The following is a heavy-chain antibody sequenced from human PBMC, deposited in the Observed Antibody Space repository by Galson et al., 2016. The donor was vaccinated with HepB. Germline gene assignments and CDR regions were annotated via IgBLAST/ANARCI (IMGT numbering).Heavy chain of an antibody. CDR1: GYYFTNYW. Sequence: QSGAEVKKPGESLKISCKGSGYYFTNYWIGWVRQMPGKGLEWIGVIPPGASDPTYSPSFQGQVTISVDKSISTAYLQWNSLKASDTAMYYCARLRDYHLPYYFDYWGQGTLVTVSS. V-gene: IGHV5-51*01. CDR2: IPPGASDP. CDR3: ARLRDYHLPYYFDY. D-gene: IGHD4-11*01. J-gene: IGHJ4*02.